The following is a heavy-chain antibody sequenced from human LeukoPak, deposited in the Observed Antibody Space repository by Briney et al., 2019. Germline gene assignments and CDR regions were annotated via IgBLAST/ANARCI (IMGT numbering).Heavy chain of an antibody. J-gene: IGHJ4*02. CDR2: IYYSGST. D-gene: IGHD3-16*01. CDR3: ASQGGYFDY. Sequence: SETLSLTCTVSGGSISSSSYYWGWIRQPPGKGLEWDGSIYYSGSTYYNPSLKSRVTISVDTSKNQFSLKLSSVTAADTAVYYCASQGGYFDYWGQGTLVTVSS. CDR1: GGSISSSSYY. V-gene: IGHV4-39*01.